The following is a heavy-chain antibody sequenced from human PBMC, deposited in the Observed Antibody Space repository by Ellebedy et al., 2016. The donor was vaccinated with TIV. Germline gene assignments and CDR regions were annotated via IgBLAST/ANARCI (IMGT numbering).Heavy chain of an antibody. D-gene: IGHD3-10*01. CDR2: INWNGTST. CDR3: ARDILGSSPDY. Sequence: GESLKISXAASGFIFTAYSMNWVRQAPGKGLEWVSGINWNGTSTGYADSVKGRFTISRDNAKNSLYLQMNSLRAEDTALYYCARDILGSSPDYWGQGTLVTVSS. CDR1: GFIFTAYS. V-gene: IGHV3-20*04. J-gene: IGHJ4*02.